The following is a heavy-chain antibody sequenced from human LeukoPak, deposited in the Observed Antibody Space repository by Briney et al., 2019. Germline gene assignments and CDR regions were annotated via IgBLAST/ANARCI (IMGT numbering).Heavy chain of an antibody. CDR1: GGSISSSSYY. Sequence: PSETLSLACTVSGGSISSSSYYLGWIRQPPGKGLEWIGSIYYSGSTYYNPSLKSRVTISVDTSKNQFSLKLSSVTAADTAVYYCARHEVVPAATMGENFDYWGQGTLVTVSS. D-gene: IGHD2-2*01. J-gene: IGHJ4*02. CDR3: ARHEVVPAATMGENFDY. V-gene: IGHV4-39*01. CDR2: IYYSGST.